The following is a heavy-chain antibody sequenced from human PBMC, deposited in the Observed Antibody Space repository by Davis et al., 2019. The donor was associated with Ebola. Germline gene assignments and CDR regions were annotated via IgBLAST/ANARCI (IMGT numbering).Heavy chain of an antibody. CDR2: IDHSGIT. CDR3: ARDCTSSTCRIYYYGMDV. J-gene: IGHJ6*02. D-gene: IGHD2-2*01. Sequence: PSETLSLTCSVSGFSISSGYYWGWIRQSPGGGLEWIGNIDHSGITYNNPSLKNRVTMSVEPSKNQISLKLSSVTAADTAVYYCARDCTSSTCRIYYYGMDVWGPGTTVTVSS. V-gene: IGHV4-38-2*02. CDR1: GFSISSGYY.